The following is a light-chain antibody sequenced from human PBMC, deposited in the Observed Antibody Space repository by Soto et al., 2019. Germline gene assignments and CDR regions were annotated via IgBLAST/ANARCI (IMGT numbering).Light chain of an antibody. J-gene: IGKJ1*01. CDR3: QQYGSSLRWT. CDR2: GAS. Sequence: EIVLTQSPGTLSLSPGERATLSCRASQSSSTYLAWYQQKPGQTPRLLIYGASSRATGIPDRFSASGSGTDFTLTTSRLEPEDFAVYYCQQYGSSLRWTFGQGTKVEIK. V-gene: IGKV3-20*01. CDR1: QSSSTY.